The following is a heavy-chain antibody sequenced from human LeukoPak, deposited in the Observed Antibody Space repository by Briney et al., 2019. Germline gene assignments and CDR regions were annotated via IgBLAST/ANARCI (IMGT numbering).Heavy chain of an antibody. V-gene: IGHV6-1*01. CDR1: GDSVSSNSVT. D-gene: IGHD2-2*01. J-gene: IGHJ5*02. CDR3: ARRLTQYDCFDP. Sequence: SQTLSLTCAISGDSVSSNSVTWNWIRQSPSRGLEWLGRTYYRSTWYNDYAVSVRGRITVNPNTSKNQFSLHLNSVTPEDTAVYYCARRLTQYDCFDPWGQGTLVTVSS. CDR2: TYYRSTWYN.